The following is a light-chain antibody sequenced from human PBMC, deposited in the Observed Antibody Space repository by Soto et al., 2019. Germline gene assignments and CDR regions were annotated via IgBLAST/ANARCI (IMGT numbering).Light chain of an antibody. Sequence: QSVLTQPPSASRTPGQRVTISCSGSTSNIQGNVVCWYQQLPGTAPKLLIYNTNQRPSGVPDRFSGSKSGTSASLVISGLQSEDEADYFCAAWDDRLSTVVFGGGTKLTVL. CDR3: AAWDDRLSTVV. V-gene: IGLV1-47*01. CDR1: TSNIQGNV. J-gene: IGLJ2*01. CDR2: NTN.